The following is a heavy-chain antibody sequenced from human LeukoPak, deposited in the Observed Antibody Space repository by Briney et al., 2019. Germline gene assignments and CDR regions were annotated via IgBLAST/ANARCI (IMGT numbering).Heavy chain of an antibody. CDR1: GYTLTELS. J-gene: IGHJ4*02. Sequence: GASVKVSCEVSGYTLTELSMHWVRQAPGKGLEWMGGFDPEDGETIYAQKFQGRVTMTTDTSTSTAYMELRSLRSDDTAVYYCASDHGGQWLAFDYWGQGTLVTVSS. V-gene: IGHV1-24*01. CDR2: FDPEDGET. CDR3: ASDHGGQWLAFDY. D-gene: IGHD6-19*01.